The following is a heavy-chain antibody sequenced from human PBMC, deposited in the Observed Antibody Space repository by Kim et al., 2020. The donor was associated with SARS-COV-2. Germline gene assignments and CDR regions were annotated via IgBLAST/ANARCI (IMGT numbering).Heavy chain of an antibody. CDR2: INPYNGDT. J-gene: IGHJ6*02. Sequence: ASVKVSCKASGYIFNTYGISWVRQAPGKGLEWMGWINPYNGDTKYAQKLQGRVTMTTDTSTGTAYMELRSLRLDDTATYYCARRLTAVTPYYGMDVWGQGTTVTVSS. CDR3: ARRLTAVTPYYGMDV. CDR1: GYIFNTYG. D-gene: IGHD2-15*01. V-gene: IGHV1-18*01.